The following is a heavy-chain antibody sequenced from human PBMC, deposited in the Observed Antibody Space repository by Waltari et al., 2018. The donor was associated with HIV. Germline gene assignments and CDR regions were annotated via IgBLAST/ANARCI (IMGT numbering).Heavy chain of an antibody. J-gene: IGHJ6*02. CDR3: ARVRYSSSSYYYYGMDV. CDR1: GYTFTGYY. Sequence: QVQLVQSGAEVKKPGASVKVSCKASGYTFTGYYMHWVRQAPGQGLEWMGWINPNSGGTNYAQKFQGRVTMTRDTSISTAYMELSRLRSDDTAVYYCARVRYSSSSYYYYGMDVWGQGTTVTVSS. CDR2: INPNSGGT. V-gene: IGHV1-2*02. D-gene: IGHD6-6*01.